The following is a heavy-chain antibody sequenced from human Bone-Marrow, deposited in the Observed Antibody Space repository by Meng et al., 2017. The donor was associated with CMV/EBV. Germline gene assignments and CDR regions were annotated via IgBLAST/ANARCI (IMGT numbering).Heavy chain of an antibody. J-gene: IGHJ2*01. Sequence: ASVKVSCKASGYTFTSYDINWVRQATGQGLEWMGWMNPNSGNTGYAQKFQGRVTITRNTSISTAYMELSSLRSEDTVVYYCARGGVNNWNYDWYFALWGRGPRVTVSS. CDR3: ARGGVNNWNYDWYFAL. CDR2: MNPNSGNT. CDR1: GYTFTSYD. D-gene: IGHD1-7*01. V-gene: IGHV1-8*03.